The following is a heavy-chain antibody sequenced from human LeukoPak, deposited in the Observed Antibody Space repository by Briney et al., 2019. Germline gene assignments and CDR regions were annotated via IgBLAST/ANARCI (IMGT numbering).Heavy chain of an antibody. CDR1: GGSVSNSNYC. D-gene: IGHD4-23*01. J-gene: IGHJ3*02. CDR2: IDYSGSP. V-gene: IGHV4-39*01. CDR3: ARPLDCNYGGTAFDI. Sequence: TSETLSLTCTDSGGSVSNSNYCWGWIRQPPGKQLEWIGSIDYSGSPLYNPSLKSRVTISVDTSKNQFSLKLSSVTAADTAVYYCARPLDCNYGGTAFDIWGQGTMVTVSS.